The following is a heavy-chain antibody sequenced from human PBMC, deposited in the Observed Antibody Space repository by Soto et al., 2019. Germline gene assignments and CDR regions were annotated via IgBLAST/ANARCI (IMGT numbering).Heavy chain of an antibody. J-gene: IGHJ6*02. CDR1: GGTFSNYA. V-gene: IGHV1-69*06. CDR3: ARRGGDHYYYYGMDV. CDR2: IIPIFGTA. Sequence: SVKRSCKASGGTFSNYAIGGVRQNTGQGLEWMGGIIPIFGTANYAQKFQGRVTITADKSTSTAYMELSSLRSEDTAVYYCARRGGDHYYYYGMDVWGQGTTVTVSS. D-gene: IGHD2-21*01.